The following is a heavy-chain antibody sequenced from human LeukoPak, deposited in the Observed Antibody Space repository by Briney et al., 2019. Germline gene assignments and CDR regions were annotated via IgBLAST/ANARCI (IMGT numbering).Heavy chain of an antibody. Sequence: ASVKVSCKASGYTFTGYYMRWVRQAPGQGLEWMGWISAYNGNTNYAQNLQGRVTMTTDTSTSTAYMELRSLRSDDTAVYYCARDVWPYCGRPNCYLVSDPWGQGTLVTVSS. CDR1: GYTFTGYY. D-gene: IGHD2-2*01. J-gene: IGHJ5*02. CDR3: ARDVWPYCGRPNCYLVSDP. CDR2: ISAYNGNT. V-gene: IGHV1-18*04.